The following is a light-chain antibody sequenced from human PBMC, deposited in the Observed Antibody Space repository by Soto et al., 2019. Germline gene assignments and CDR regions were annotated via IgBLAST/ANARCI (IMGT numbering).Light chain of an antibody. Sequence: DIQMTQSPSSLSASVGDRVTITCRPSQTISNYLNWYQQKPGKAPKFLIYAASTLQNGVPSRFSGRTSAADFTLSINGLQPEDCATYYCQQSYSFPYSFGQGTNLEI. CDR2: AAS. CDR1: QTISNY. V-gene: IGKV1-39*01. CDR3: QQSYSFPYS. J-gene: IGKJ2*01.